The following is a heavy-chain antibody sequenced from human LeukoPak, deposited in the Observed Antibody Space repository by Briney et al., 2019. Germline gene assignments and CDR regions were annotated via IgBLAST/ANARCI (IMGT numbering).Heavy chain of an antibody. CDR3: ARRAYYNSTDYHPPSGYFDL. V-gene: IGHV4-4*08. CDR2: IYSNGIT. D-gene: IGHD3-10*01. CDR1: GCSMFSYY. J-gene: IGHJ2*01. Sequence: SETLSLTCTVSGCSMFSYYWNWIRQPPGKGLEWIGYIYSNGITNYSPSLRSRGTISIATSKNQFSLRLTSVTAADTAIYYCARRAYYNSTDYHPPSGYFDLWGRGTLVTVSS.